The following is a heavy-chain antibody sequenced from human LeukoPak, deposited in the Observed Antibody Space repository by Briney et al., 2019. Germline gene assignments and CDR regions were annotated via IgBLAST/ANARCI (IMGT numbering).Heavy chain of an antibody. CDR1: GFTFSSYA. CDR2: ISGVGANT. Sequence: TGGSLRLACAASGFTFSSYAMSWLRQAPGKGLEWVSAISGVGANTFYADSVKGRFTFSRDNSKSTLYLQMNSLRAEDTAVYYCAKHMGPGSGWDWGQGTLVTVSS. V-gene: IGHV3-23*01. D-gene: IGHD6-19*01. J-gene: IGHJ4*02. CDR3: AKHMGPGSGWD.